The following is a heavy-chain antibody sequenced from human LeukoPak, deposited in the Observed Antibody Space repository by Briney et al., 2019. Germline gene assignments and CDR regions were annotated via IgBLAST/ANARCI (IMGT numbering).Heavy chain of an antibody. CDR2: INPSGGST. CDR1: GYTFTSYY. CDR3: ARDLAAAGPNYYYYGMDV. Sequence: ASVKVSCKASGYTFTSYYMHWVRQAPGQGLEWMGIINPSGGSTSYAQKFQGRVTMTRDTSTSPVYMELSSLRSEDTAVYYCARDLAAAGPNYYYYGMDVWGQGTTVTVSS. V-gene: IGHV1-46*01. D-gene: IGHD6-13*01. J-gene: IGHJ6*02.